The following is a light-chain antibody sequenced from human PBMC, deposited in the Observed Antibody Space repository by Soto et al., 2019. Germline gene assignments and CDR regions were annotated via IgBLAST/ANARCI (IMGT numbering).Light chain of an antibody. CDR1: QSVTTK. Sequence: ENVLTQSPDTLSLSPGERATLSCRASQSVTTKLAWYQHKPGQAPRLLISGASSRASGVPDRFSGSGSETDFNLIISRLQPEDFALYYCQQYGGSPITFGQGTRLEIK. CDR3: QQYGGSPIT. V-gene: IGKV3-20*01. CDR2: GAS. J-gene: IGKJ5*01.